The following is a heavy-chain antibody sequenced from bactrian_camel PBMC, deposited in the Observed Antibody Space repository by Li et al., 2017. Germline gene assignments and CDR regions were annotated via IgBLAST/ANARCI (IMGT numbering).Heavy chain of an antibody. CDR2: RYTGTATK. Sequence: HVQLVESGGESVQAGGSLRPSCEISLYIYSSYCMGWFREAPGKERAAVAARYTGTATKYVADSVKGRFDISQDNAKKTVYLQMNSLKPEDTAVYYCAPIQYYSDYDPCGYWGQGTQVTVS. J-gene: IGHJ6*01. CDR3: APIQYYSDYDPCGY. CDR1: LYIYSSYC. V-gene: IGHV3S1*01. D-gene: IGHD4*01.